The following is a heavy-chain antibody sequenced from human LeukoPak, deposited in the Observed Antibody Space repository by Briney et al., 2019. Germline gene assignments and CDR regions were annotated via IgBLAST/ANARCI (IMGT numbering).Heavy chain of an antibody. CDR2: IYTGGTT. Sequence: SGGSLTLSCAASGFSVGSNYMSWVRQAPGKGLEWVSVIYTGGTTHYAESVMGRFTISRDDSHNTVHLHMSGLRAEDTAVYYCASRPVADRVWGQGTLVTVSS. V-gene: IGHV3-53*01. CDR1: GFSVGSNY. D-gene: IGHD2-2*01. J-gene: IGHJ4*02. CDR3: ASRPVADRV.